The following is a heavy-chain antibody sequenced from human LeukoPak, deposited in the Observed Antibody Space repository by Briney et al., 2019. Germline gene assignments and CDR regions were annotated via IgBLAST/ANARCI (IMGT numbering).Heavy chain of an antibody. Sequence: GASVKVSFKSSGYTFTSYGISWVRQAPGQGLEWMGWISAYNGNTNYAQKLQGRVTMTTDTSTSTAYMELRSLRSDDTAVYYCARDLRIGGSLVDWFDPWGQGTLVTVSS. J-gene: IGHJ5*02. D-gene: IGHD2-8*02. CDR3: ARDLRIGGSLVDWFDP. CDR1: GYTFTSYG. CDR2: ISAYNGNT. V-gene: IGHV1-18*04.